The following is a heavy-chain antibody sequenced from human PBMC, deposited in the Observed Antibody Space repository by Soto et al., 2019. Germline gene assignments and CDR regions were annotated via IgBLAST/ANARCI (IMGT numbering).Heavy chain of an antibody. Sequence: SETLSLTCTVSGGSISSYYWSWIRQPPGKGLEWIGYIYYSGSTNYNPSLKSRVTISVDTSKNQFSLKLSSVTAADTAVYYCARNRRIRGVPFDPWGQGTLVTVSS. D-gene: IGHD6-6*01. V-gene: IGHV4-59*12. J-gene: IGHJ5*02. CDR3: ARNRRIRGVPFDP. CDR1: GGSISSYY. CDR2: IYYSGST.